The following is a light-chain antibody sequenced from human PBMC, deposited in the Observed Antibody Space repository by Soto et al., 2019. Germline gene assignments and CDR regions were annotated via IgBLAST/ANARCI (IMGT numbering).Light chain of an antibody. Sequence: QSALTQPASVSGSPGQSITISCTGTSSDVGNYNYVSWYQQHPGKAPKLMIYDVSNRPSGVSNRFSGSKSGNTASLTISGLQTDDEADYYCNSYTSSSTLVFGTGTKVTVL. J-gene: IGLJ1*01. CDR2: DVS. CDR3: NSYTSSSTLV. V-gene: IGLV2-14*03. CDR1: SSDVGNYNY.